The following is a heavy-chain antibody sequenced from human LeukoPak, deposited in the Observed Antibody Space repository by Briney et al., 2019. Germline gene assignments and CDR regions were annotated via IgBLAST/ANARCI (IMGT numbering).Heavy chain of an antibody. J-gene: IGHJ6*03. Sequence: ASVKVSCKASGYTFTGYYMHWVRQAPGQGLEWMGWINPNSGGTNYAQKFQGRVTMTRDTSISTAYMELSSLRSEDTAVYYCARASSGSDRYFPSYYYSMDVWGKGTTVTISS. CDR2: INPNSGGT. CDR1: GYTFTGYY. D-gene: IGHD3-16*02. CDR3: ARASSGSDRYFPSYYYSMDV. V-gene: IGHV1-2*02.